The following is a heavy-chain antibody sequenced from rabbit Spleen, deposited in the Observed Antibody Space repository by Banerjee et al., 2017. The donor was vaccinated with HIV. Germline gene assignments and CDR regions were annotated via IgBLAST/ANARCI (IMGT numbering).Heavy chain of an antibody. CDR2: IDTGSSGFT. Sequence: QSLEESGGDLVKPGASLTLTCTASGVSFSSNHYMCWVRQAPGKGLEWIACIDTGSSGFTYFASWAKGRFTISKTSSTTVTLQMTSLTAADTATYFCARDAGTSFSTYGMDLWGPGTLVTVS. J-gene: IGHJ6*01. D-gene: IGHD8-1*01. CDR1: GVSFSSNHY. V-gene: IGHV1S40*01. CDR3: ARDAGTSFSTYGMDL.